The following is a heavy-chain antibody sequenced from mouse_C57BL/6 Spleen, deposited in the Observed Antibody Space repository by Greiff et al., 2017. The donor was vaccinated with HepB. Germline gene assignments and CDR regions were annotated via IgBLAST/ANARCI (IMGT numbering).Heavy chain of an antibody. CDR2: INPNNGGT. D-gene: IGHD1-1*01. J-gene: IGHJ3*01. Sequence: VQLMQSGPELVKPGASVKISCKASGYTFTDYYMNWVKQSQGKSLEWIGDINPNNGGTSYNQKFKGKATLTIDKSSSTTYMELRSLTSEDSAVYYCARGEYDGSRFAYWGQGTLVTVAA. CDR1: GYTFTDYY. V-gene: IGHV1-26*01. CDR3: ARGEYDGSRFAY.